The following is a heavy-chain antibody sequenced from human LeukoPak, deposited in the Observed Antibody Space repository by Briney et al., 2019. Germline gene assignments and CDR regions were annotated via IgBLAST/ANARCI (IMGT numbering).Heavy chain of an antibody. J-gene: IGHJ3*02. CDR3: AKEGDGAARFAFDI. V-gene: IGHV3-30*18. CDR2: VSSDGGTK. D-gene: IGHD6-6*01. Sequence: GRSLRLSCGASRFTFSSYGMHWVRQAPGKGLEWVAVVSSDGGTKYYADSVKGRFTISRDNSKNTLYLQMNSLKTEDTAVYYCAKEGDGAARFAFDIWGQGTMVTVSS. CDR1: RFTFSSYG.